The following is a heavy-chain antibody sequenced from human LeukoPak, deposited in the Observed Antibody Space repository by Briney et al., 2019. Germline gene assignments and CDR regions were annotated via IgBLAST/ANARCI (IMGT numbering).Heavy chain of an antibody. Sequence: GESLKISCKTSGYSFTSYWIGWVRQMPGKGLEWMGVIYPDDSDTRYSPSFQGQVTISADKSLSTAYLQWSGLKASDTAMYYCARHLTMITVPRDAFDIWGQGTMVTVSS. V-gene: IGHV5-51*01. J-gene: IGHJ3*02. CDR2: IYPDDSDT. CDR3: ARHLTMITVPRDAFDI. D-gene: IGHD3-16*01. CDR1: GYSFTSYW.